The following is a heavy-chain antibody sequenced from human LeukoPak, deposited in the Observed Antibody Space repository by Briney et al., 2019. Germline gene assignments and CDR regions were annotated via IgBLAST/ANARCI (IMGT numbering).Heavy chain of an antibody. D-gene: IGHD5-24*01. Sequence: SVKVSCKASGGTFSSYAISWERQAPGQGLEWMGGIIPIFGTANYAQKFQGRVTITADKSTSTAYMELSSLRSEDTAVYYCARDVLPEKDGYRFDYWGQGTLVTVSS. J-gene: IGHJ4*02. CDR2: IIPIFGTA. V-gene: IGHV1-69*06. CDR1: GGTFSSYA. CDR3: ARDVLPEKDGYRFDY.